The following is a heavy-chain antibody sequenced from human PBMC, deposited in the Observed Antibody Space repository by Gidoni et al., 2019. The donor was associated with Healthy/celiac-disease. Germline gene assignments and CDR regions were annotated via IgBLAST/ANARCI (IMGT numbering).Heavy chain of an antibody. CDR1: GLPFSSYG. D-gene: IGHD6-13*01. J-gene: IGHJ2*01. Sequence: QVQLVESGGGVVQPGRSLRLSCAASGLPFSSYGMHWVRQAPGKGLEWVAVIWYDGSNKYYADSVKGRFTISRDNSKNTLYLQMNSLRAEDTAVYYCARDKEIAAAGTDWYFDLWGRGTLVTVSS. CDR3: ARDKEIAAAGTDWYFDL. V-gene: IGHV3-33*01. CDR2: IWYDGSNK.